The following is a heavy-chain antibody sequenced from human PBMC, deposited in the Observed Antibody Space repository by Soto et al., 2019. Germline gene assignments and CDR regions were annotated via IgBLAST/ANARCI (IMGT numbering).Heavy chain of an antibody. D-gene: IGHD2-15*01. CDR1: GYTLTELS. Sequence: TSVKVSCKVSGYTLTELSMHWVRQAPGKGLEWMGGFDPEDGETTYAQKFQGRVTMTEDTSTDTAYMELSSLRSEDTAVYYCATDGYCSGGSCYSDQLYWGQGTLVTVSS. CDR2: FDPEDGET. J-gene: IGHJ4*02. CDR3: ATDGYCSGGSCYSDQLY. V-gene: IGHV1-24*01.